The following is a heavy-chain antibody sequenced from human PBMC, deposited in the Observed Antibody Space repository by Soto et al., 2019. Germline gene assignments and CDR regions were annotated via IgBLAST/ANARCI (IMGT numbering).Heavy chain of an antibody. Sequence: GGSLRLSCTCFGFTFGDYAISWSRQAPGKGLEWVGVIRSKAYGKTTDYGASVKGRFTILRDDSKSIAYLQLNSLQSEDTGVYYCTRYTYTSRYSYFGMDVWGHGTAVTVSS. D-gene: IGHD2-2*01. CDR1: GFTFGDYA. J-gene: IGHJ6*02. V-gene: IGHV3-49*03. CDR3: TRYTYTSRYSYFGMDV. CDR2: IRSKAYGKTT.